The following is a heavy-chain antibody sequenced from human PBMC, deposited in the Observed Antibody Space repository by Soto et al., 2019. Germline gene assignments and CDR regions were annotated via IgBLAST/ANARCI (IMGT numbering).Heavy chain of an antibody. V-gene: IGHV3-48*02. D-gene: IGHD4-17*01. CDR2: ISSTSSTI. Sequence: EVQLVESGGGLVQPGGSLRLSCAASGFTFSSYSMNWVRQAPGKGLEWVSYISSTSSTIYYADSVKGRFTISRDNAKNSLYLQMNGITDEDTAVYYCARVAYGDYSSGGMDVWGQGSTVTVSS. CDR3: ARVAYGDYSSGGMDV. CDR1: GFTFSSYS. J-gene: IGHJ6*02.